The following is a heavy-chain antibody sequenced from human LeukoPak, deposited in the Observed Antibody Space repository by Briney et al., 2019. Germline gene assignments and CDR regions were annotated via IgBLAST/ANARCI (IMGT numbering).Heavy chain of an antibody. CDR2: ISAYNGNT. V-gene: IGHV1-18*01. Sequence: GASVKVSCKASGYTFTSYGISWVRQAPGQGLEWMGWISAYNGNTNYAQKLQGRVSMTTDTSTSTDYRELRSLRSDDTAVYYCARGGDYYDSSGSYAFDIWGQGTMGTVSS. CDR3: ARGGDYYDSSGSYAFDI. CDR1: GYTFTSYG. J-gene: IGHJ3*02. D-gene: IGHD3-22*01.